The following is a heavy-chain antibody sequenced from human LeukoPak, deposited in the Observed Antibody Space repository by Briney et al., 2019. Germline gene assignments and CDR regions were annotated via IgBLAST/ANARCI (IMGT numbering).Heavy chain of an antibody. Sequence: SETLSLTCSVSGGSISSSSYYWGWIRQPPGKGLERIGSIYYSGSTYYNPSLKSRVTISVDTSKNQFSLKLSSATAADTAVYYCARRPISYSGYDSSAFDIWGQGTMVTVSS. V-gene: IGHV4-39*01. D-gene: IGHD5-12*01. CDR1: GGSISSSSYY. CDR3: ARRPISYSGYDSSAFDI. J-gene: IGHJ3*02. CDR2: IYYSGST.